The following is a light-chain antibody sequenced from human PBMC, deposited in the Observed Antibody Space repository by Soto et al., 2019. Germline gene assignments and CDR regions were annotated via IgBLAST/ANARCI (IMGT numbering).Light chain of an antibody. CDR3: QQYKTYSM. Sequence: DIQMTQSPSTLSASVGDRVTLTCRASQSISSWLAWYQQKPGKAPKLLICDASSLEGGVPSRFSGSGSGTEFTLTISSLQPDDFATYYCQQYKTYSMFGQGTKVEIK. CDR2: DAS. J-gene: IGKJ1*01. V-gene: IGKV1-5*01. CDR1: QSISSW.